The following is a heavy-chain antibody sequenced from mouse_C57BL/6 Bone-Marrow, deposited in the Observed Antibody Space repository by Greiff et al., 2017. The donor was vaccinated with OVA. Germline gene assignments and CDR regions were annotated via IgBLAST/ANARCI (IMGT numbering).Heavy chain of an antibody. CDR1: GYTFTSYW. Sequence: QVQLKQPGAELVKPGASVKMSCKASGYTFTSYWITWVKQRPGQGLEWIGDIYPGSCSTNYNEKLKSKATLTVDTSSSTAYMQLSSLTSEDSAVYYCARGKYGDKSANNYVPCWGTGTTVTAS. V-gene: IGHV1-55*01. D-gene: IGHD1-1*01. CDR2: IYPGSCST. CDR3: ARGKYGDKSANNYVPC. J-gene: IGHJ1*03.